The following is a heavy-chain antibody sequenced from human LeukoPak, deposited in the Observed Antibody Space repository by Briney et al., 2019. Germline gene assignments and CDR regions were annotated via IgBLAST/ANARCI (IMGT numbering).Heavy chain of an antibody. CDR1: GYTLTELS. D-gene: IGHD5-24*01. Sequence: GASVKVSCKVSGYTLTELSMHWVRQAPGKGLEWMGGFDPEDGETIYAQKFQGRVTMTEDTSTDTAYMELSSLRSEDTAVYYCARDLGSRWLQNWDWFDPWGQGTLVTVSS. CDR3: ARDLGSRWLQNWDWFDP. CDR2: FDPEDGET. V-gene: IGHV1-24*01. J-gene: IGHJ5*02.